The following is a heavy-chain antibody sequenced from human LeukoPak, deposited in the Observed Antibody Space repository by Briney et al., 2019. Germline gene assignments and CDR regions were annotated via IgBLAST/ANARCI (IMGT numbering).Heavy chain of an antibody. CDR1: GGSISSYY. V-gene: IGHV4-59*08. J-gene: IGHJ4*02. CDR3: ARSYYDILTGYPYYFDY. CDR2: IYYSGST. Sequence: SETLSLACTVSGGSISSYYWSWIRQPPGKGLEWIGYIYYSGSTNYNPSLKSRVTISVDTSKNQFSLKLSSVTAADTAVYYCARSYYDILTGYPYYFDYWGQGTLVTVSS. D-gene: IGHD3-9*01.